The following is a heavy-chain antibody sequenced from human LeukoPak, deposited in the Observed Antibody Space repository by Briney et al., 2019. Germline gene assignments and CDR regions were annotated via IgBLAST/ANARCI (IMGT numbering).Heavy chain of an antibody. J-gene: IGHJ4*02. CDR2: IRYDGSNK. CDR3: AKGSIGYSHGYTDY. Sequence: GGSLRLSCAASGFTFSSYGMHWVRQAPGRGLEWVAFIRYDGSNKYNADSVKGRFTISRDNSKNPLYLQMNSLRAEDTALYYCAKGSIGYSHGYTDYWGQGTLVTVSS. V-gene: IGHV3-30*02. D-gene: IGHD5-18*01. CDR1: GFTFSSYG.